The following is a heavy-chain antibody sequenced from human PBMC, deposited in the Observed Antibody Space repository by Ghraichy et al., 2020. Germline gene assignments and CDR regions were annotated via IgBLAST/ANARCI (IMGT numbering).Heavy chain of an antibody. CDR1: GGSVSSNAYY. CDR2: IFYTGTT. V-gene: IGHV4-31*03. CDR3: ANTRGYSYGALGV. D-gene: IGHD5-18*01. J-gene: IGHJ4*02. Sequence: SETLSLTCTVAGGSVSSNAYYWTWIRQHPGNGLEWVGYIFYTGTTYYNPSLKSRLTISLDTSKNQFSLRLTSVTAADTAVYYCANTRGYSYGALGVWGQGSLVTVSS.